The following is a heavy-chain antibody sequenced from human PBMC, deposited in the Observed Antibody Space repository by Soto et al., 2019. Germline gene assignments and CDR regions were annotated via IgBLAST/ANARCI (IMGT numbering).Heavy chain of an antibody. CDR2: SSGSGVST. V-gene: IGHV3-23*01. Sequence: PGGSLRLFCAASGFTFRNYAMSWVRQAPGKGLQWVSASSGSGVSTYYADSVKGRFTISRDNSKNTLYLQLNSLRAEDTAEYYCANSGSYYFYFDYWGQGTLVTVSS. D-gene: IGHD1-26*01. CDR1: GFTFRNYA. CDR3: ANSGSYYFYFDY. J-gene: IGHJ4*02.